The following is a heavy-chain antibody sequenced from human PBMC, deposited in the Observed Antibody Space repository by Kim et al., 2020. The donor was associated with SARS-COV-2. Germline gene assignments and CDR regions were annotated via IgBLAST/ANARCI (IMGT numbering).Heavy chain of an antibody. J-gene: IGHJ4*02. V-gene: IGHV4-39*01. Sequence: SETLSLTCTVSGGSISSSSYYWGWIRQPPGKGLEWIGSIYYSGSTYYNPSLKSRVTISVDTSKNQFSLKLSSVTAADTAVYYCASRGRIRFLEWLPPNWGQGTLVTVSS. CDR1: GGSISSSSYY. CDR3: ASRGRIRFLEWLPPN. CDR2: IYYSGST. D-gene: IGHD3-3*01.